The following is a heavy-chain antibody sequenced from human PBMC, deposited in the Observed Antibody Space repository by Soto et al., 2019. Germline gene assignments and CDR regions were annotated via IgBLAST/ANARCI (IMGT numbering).Heavy chain of an antibody. V-gene: IGHV1-24*01. J-gene: IGHJ4*02. CDR2: FDPEDGET. Sequence: RASVKVSCKVSGYTLTELSMHWVRQAPGKGLEWMGGFDPEDGETIYAQKFQGRVTMTEDTSTDTAYMELSSLRSEDTAVYYCATYSPYCTNGVCYTGPFDYWGQGTLVTVSS. CDR1: GYTLTELS. CDR3: ATYSPYCTNGVCYTGPFDY. D-gene: IGHD2-8*01.